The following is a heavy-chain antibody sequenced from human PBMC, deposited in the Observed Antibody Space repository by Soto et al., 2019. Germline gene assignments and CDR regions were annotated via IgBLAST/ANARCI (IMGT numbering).Heavy chain of an antibody. Sequence: VKVSCKASGYTFTSYGISWVRQAPGQGLEWMGWISAYNGNTNYAQKLQGRVTMTTDTSTTTAFMELRSLRSDDTAMYYCARDFIAVSGPDYWGQGTQVTVSS. V-gene: IGHV1-18*01. D-gene: IGHD6-19*01. J-gene: IGHJ4*02. CDR1: GYTFTSYG. CDR3: ARDFIAVSGPDY. CDR2: ISAYNGNT.